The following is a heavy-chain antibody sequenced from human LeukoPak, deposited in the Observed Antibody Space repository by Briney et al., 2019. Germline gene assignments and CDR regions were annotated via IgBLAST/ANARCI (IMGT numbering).Heavy chain of an antibody. V-gene: IGHV4-39*07. D-gene: IGHD2-15*01. Sequence: SETLSLTCTVSGDSISSRSYYWGWIRQPPGKGLEWIGSIYYSEGTYYNPSLKSRVTMTIDTSKNQVCLKLNSVTAADTAVYYCARDRYCSGRSCYGPPDYWGQGVLVTVSS. CDR3: ARDRYCSGRSCYGPPDY. J-gene: IGHJ4*02. CDR1: GDSISSRSYY. CDR2: IYYSEGT.